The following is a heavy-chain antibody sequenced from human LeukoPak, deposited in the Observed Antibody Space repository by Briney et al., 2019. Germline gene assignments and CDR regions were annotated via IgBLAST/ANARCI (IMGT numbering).Heavy chain of an antibody. Sequence: GGSLRLSCAASGITFSSYAMSWVRQAPGKGLEWVSSISPSGGNTHYADSVKGRFTISRDNSKNSLYLQMNSLRAEDTATYYCAKVVGATPYYFDYWGQGTLLSVSS. CDR2: ISPSGGNT. D-gene: IGHD1-26*01. J-gene: IGHJ4*02. CDR3: AKVVGATPYYFDY. CDR1: GITFSSYA. V-gene: IGHV3-23*01.